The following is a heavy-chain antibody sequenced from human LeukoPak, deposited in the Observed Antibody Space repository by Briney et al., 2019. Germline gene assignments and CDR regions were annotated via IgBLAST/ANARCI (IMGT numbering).Heavy chain of an antibody. J-gene: IGHJ4*02. CDR1: RYSFTNYW. V-gene: IGHV5-51*07. D-gene: IGHD3-22*01. CDR3: ARYSSGYPYPDY. Sequence: GASLKISCQGSRYSFTNYWIAWVHQLPGKGLEWMGIIYLGDSDTRYIPSFQGQVTISADKSISTAYLQWSSLKASDTAMYYCARYSSGYPYPDYWGQGTLVTVSS. CDR2: IYLGDSDT.